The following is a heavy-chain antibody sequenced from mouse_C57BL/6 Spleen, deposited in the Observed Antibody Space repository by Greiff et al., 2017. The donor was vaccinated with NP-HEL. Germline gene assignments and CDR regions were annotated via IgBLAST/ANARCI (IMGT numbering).Heavy chain of an antibody. Sequence: QVQLQQSGAELVKPGASVKLSCKASGYAFSRSWLTWVKQWPGMGLEWIGQIYPGNGDTNYNGKFKGKATLTADKSSSTAYMQLSSLTSEDSAVYYCARIRSVTTGYAMDYWGQGASVTVSS. D-gene: IGHD2-12*01. CDR1: GYAFSRSW. J-gene: IGHJ4*01. CDR3: ARIRSVTTGYAMDY. V-gene: IGHV1-80*01. CDR2: IYPGNGDT.